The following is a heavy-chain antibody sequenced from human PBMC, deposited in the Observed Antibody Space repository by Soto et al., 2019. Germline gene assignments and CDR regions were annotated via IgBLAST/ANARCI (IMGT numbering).Heavy chain of an antibody. CDR1: GFTFSSYV. CDR2: ISGGGSST. CDR3: SETHTLGV. J-gene: IGHJ6*02. D-gene: IGHD2-21*01. V-gene: IGHV3-23*01. Sequence: EMQLLESGGGLVQPGGSLRLSCGASGFTFSSYVMNWVRQAPGKGLEWVSGISGGGSSTYYADSVKGRFTISRDHAKNTLYLHMDGLSADDTGVYYCSETHTLGVWGQGTTVTVSS.